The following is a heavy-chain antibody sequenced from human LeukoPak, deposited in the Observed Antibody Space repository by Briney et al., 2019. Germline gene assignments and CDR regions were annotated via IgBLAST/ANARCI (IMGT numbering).Heavy chain of an antibody. CDR3: ARGTSSYDFWSGYYTGCFDY. V-gene: IGHV4-34*01. CDR1: GGSFSGYY. Sequence: SETLSLTCAVYGGSFSGYYWSWIRQPPGKGLEWIGEINHSGSTNYNPSLKSRVTTSVDTSKNQFSLKLSSVTAADTAVYYCARGTSSYDFWSGYYTGCFDYWGQGTLVTVSS. J-gene: IGHJ4*02. D-gene: IGHD3-3*01. CDR2: INHSGST.